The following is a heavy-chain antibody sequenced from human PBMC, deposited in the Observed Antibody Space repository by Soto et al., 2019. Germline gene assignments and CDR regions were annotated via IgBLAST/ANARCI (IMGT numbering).Heavy chain of an antibody. CDR1: GYTFTSYY. CDR3: ARDPVPRGYFDY. Sequence: GASVKVSCRACGYTFTSYYMHWVRQAPGQGLEWMGIINPSGGSTSYAQKFQGRVTMTRDTSTSTVYMELSSLRSEDTAVYYCARDPVPRGYFDYWGQGTLVTVSS. J-gene: IGHJ4*02. D-gene: IGHD3-10*01. CDR2: INPSGGST. V-gene: IGHV1-46*01.